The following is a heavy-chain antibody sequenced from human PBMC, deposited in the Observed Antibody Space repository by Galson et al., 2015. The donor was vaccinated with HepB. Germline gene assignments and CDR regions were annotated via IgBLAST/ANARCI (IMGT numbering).Heavy chain of an antibody. Sequence: SVKVSCKASGYTFTSYAMHWVRQAPGQRLEWMGWINAGNGNTKYSQKFQGRVTITRDTSASTAYMELSSLRSEDTAVYYCARGGCSSTSCYTTYYYYGMDVWGQGTTVTVSS. CDR3: ARGGCSSTSCYTTYYYYGMDV. D-gene: IGHD2-2*02. CDR1: GYTFTSYA. J-gene: IGHJ6*02. CDR2: INAGNGNT. V-gene: IGHV1-3*01.